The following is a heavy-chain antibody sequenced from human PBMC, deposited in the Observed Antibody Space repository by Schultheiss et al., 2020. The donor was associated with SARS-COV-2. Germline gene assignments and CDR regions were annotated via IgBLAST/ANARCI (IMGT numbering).Heavy chain of an antibody. CDR1: DNSISTGYY. CDR3: ARQFWGFGDPLDY. J-gene: IGHJ4*02. V-gene: IGHV4-38-2*02. CDR2: IHYSGST. D-gene: IGHD3-10*01. Sequence: SETLSLTFTVSDNSISTGYYWGWVRQPPGKGLEWIGSIHYSGSTYYNPSLKSRVTISVDTYKNQFSLKLSSVTAADTAVYYCARQFWGFGDPLDYWGQGTLVTVSS.